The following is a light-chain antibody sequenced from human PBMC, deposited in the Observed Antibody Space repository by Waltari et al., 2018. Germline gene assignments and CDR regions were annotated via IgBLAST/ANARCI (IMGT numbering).Light chain of an antibody. Sequence: QSAPTQPRSVSGSPGQSVTISCAGTGSDVGDFNSVSWYQQHPGKAPKLVIFDVTKRPSGVPDRFSGSKSGTSASLTVSGLQAEDEADYYCCSYAGIWVFGGGTKLTVL. CDR1: GSDVGDFNS. V-gene: IGLV2-11*01. J-gene: IGLJ3*02. CDR2: DVT. CDR3: CSYAGIWV.